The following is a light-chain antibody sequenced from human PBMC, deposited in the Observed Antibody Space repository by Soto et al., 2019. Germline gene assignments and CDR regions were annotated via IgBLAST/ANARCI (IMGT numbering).Light chain of an antibody. CDR1: QGVSTY. V-gene: IGKV1-9*01. CDR3: QQFNSFPLT. J-gene: IGKJ4*01. Sequence: DIQLTQSPSFLSASVGDRVTITCRASQGVSTYLAWYQQMPGKAPNLLIYAASTLQSGVPSRFSASGSGTEFTLTISSLQPEDFATYYCQQFNSFPLTFGGGTKVEIK. CDR2: AAS.